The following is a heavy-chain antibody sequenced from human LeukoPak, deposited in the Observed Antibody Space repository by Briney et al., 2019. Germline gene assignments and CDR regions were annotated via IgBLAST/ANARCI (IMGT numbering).Heavy chain of an antibody. CDR1: GFTFSTYW. CDR3: ARDSPLNYYDSSGYLDY. CDR2: IKEDGSAT. D-gene: IGHD3-22*01. V-gene: IGHV3-7*01. Sequence: HPGGSLRLSCAASGFTFSTYWMTWVRQAPGKGPEWVANIKEDGSATYYVDSVKGRFTISRDNSKNTLYLQMNSLRAEDTAVYYCARDSPLNYYDSSGYLDYWGQGTLVTVSS. J-gene: IGHJ4*02.